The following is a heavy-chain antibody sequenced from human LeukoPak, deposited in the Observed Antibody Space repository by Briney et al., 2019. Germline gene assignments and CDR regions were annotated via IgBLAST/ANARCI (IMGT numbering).Heavy chain of an antibody. V-gene: IGHV3-23*01. D-gene: IGHD2-2*02. CDR1: GFTFSSYA. CDR3: ARKGPNQLLYDY. Sequence: GGSLRLSCAASGFTFSSYAMSWVRQAPGKGLEWVSAISGSGGSTYHADSVKGRFTISRDNYKNTLYLQMNSPRAEDTAVYYCARKGPNQLLYDYWGQGTLVTVSS. CDR2: ISGSGGST. J-gene: IGHJ4*02.